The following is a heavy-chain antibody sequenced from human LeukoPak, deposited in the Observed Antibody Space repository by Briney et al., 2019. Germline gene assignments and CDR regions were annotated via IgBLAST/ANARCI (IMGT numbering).Heavy chain of an antibody. D-gene: IGHD6-13*01. V-gene: IGHV3-23*01. Sequence: PGGSLRLSCAASGFTFSSYAMTWVRQAPGKGLEWVSGISASGGSTYYADSLKGRFTISRDNSKNTLYLQMNSLRAEDTAVYSCAKSPRSSWYYYYMDVWGKGTTVTVSS. CDR2: ISASGGST. CDR3: AKSPRSSWYYYYMDV. CDR1: GFTFSSYA. J-gene: IGHJ6*03.